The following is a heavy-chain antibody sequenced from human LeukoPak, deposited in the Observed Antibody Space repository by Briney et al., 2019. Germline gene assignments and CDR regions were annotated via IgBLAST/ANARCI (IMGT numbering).Heavy chain of an antibody. Sequence: GGSLRLSCGASEFNFNDYYMSWVRQAPGKGLEWISDIGGSDTIVAYAGSVEGRFTISRDIDKNSLFLQMNSLRADDTAVYYCARELVAGTFDHWGQGIPVTVSS. D-gene: IGHD1-7*01. J-gene: IGHJ4*02. CDR1: EFNFNDYY. CDR3: ARELVAGTFDH. V-gene: IGHV3-11*01. CDR2: IGGSDTIV.